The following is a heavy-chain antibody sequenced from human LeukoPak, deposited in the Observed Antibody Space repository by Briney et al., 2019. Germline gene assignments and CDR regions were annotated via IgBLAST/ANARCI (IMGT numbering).Heavy chain of an antibody. V-gene: IGHV4-30-4*08. CDR1: GGSISRADYY. J-gene: IGHJ4*02. Sequence: SETLSLTCTVSGGSISRADYYWSWIRQPPGKGLEWIGYIYYSGSTYYNPSLKSRATISVDTSKNQFSLKLTSVTAADTAVYYCARDSDFWSGYYYFDYWGQGALVTVSS. CDR3: ARDSDFWSGYYYFDY. CDR2: IYYSGST. D-gene: IGHD3-3*01.